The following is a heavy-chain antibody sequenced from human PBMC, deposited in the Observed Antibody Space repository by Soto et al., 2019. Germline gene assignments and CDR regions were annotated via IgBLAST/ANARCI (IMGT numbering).Heavy chain of an antibody. J-gene: IGHJ6*02. CDR3: AKFHGSSGYYPLYYYYGMDV. V-gene: IGHV3-7*01. Sequence: PGGSLRLSCAASGFTFSSYWMSWVRQAPGKGLEWVANIKQDGSEKYYVDSVKVRFTISRDNAKNSLYLQMNSLRAEDTAVYYCAKFHGSSGYYPLYYYYGMDVWGQGTTVTVSS. CDR2: IKQDGSEK. D-gene: IGHD3-22*01. CDR1: GFTFSSYW.